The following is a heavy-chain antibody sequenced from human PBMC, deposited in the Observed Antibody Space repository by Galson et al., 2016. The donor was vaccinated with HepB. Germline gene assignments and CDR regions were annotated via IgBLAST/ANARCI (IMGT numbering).Heavy chain of an antibody. CDR2: MSPSSGYS. D-gene: IGHD1-14*01. Sequence: SLRLSCAASGFTFSDYYMAWIRQAPGKGLEWISHMSPSSGYSKYTDSVKGRFSISRDNANNTLYLQMNSLRDEDTAVYFCARGNTRGIIDWYFGLWGRDTLITVSS. CDR3: ARGNTRGIIDWYFGL. J-gene: IGHJ2*01. V-gene: IGHV3-11*06. CDR1: GFTFSDYY.